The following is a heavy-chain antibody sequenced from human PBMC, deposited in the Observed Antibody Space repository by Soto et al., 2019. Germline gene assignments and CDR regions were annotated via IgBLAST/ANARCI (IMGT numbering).Heavy chain of an antibody. V-gene: IGHV1-69*01. CDR2: IIPVFGTA. CDR3: ARGGSGYVWFNEY. D-gene: IGHD3-22*01. Sequence: QEQLVQSGAEVKKSGSSVKVSCKDTGGLFSSYAVSWVRQAPGQGLEWMGGIIPVFGTAYYAQKFQGRVTITADESKNTAYMVLSSLRSEYTAMYYCARGGSGYVWFNEYWGQGTLVTVSS. CDR1: GGLFSSYA. J-gene: IGHJ4*02.